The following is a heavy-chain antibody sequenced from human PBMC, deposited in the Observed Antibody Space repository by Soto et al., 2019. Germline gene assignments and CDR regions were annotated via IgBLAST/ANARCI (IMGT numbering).Heavy chain of an antibody. V-gene: IGHV3-15*01. CDR3: TIPPDYYDSSGYYYVYYYYGMDV. CDR1: GFTFSNAW. CDR2: IKSKTDGGTT. J-gene: IGHJ6*02. D-gene: IGHD3-22*01. Sequence: GGSLRLSCAASGFTFSNAWMSWVRQAPGKGLEWVGRIKSKTDGGTTDYAAPVKGRFTISRDDSKNTLYLQMNSLKTEDTAVYYCTIPPDYYDSSGYYYVYYYYGMDVWGQGTTVTVS.